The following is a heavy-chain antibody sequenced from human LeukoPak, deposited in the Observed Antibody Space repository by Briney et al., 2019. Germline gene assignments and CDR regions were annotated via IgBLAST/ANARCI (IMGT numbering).Heavy chain of an antibody. V-gene: IGHV3-23*01. J-gene: IGHJ4*02. CDR3: AKGALTYCTSSSCYIVPNFDY. D-gene: IGHD2-2*02. Sequence: PGGSLRLSCAASGFTFSSYAMSWVRQAPGKGLEWVSTISGSGGSTYYADSVKGRFTISRDNSKNTLYLQMNSLRAEDTAVYYCAKGALTYCTSSSCYIVPNFDYWGQGTLVTVSS. CDR1: GFTFSSYA. CDR2: ISGSGGST.